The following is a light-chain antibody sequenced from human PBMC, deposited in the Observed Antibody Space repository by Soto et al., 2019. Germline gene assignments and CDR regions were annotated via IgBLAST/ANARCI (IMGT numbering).Light chain of an antibody. J-gene: IGKJ2*01. CDR2: GAS. CDR1: QSVGSSH. Sequence: DIVLTQSPGTLSLSPGERATLSCRASQSVGSSHLAWYQQKPGQAPRLVIYGASNRATGIPDRFSGSGSGTDFPLTISRLEPAGFAVYYCQQYDSSPLYTFGQGTKLEIK. CDR3: QQYDSSPLYT. V-gene: IGKV3-20*01.